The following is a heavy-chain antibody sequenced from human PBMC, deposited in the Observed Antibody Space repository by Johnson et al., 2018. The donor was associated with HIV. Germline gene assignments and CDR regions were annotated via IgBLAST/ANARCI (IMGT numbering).Heavy chain of an antibody. V-gene: IGHV3-49*04. D-gene: IGHD3-3*01. J-gene: IGHJ3*02. CDR3: ARGGITIFGVVDAFDI. Sequence: VQLLESGGGLVQPGRSLRLSCTTSGFTFGDYTLTWVRQVPGRWLEWVGFIRSKAYGGTTDYAASVKGRFTISRDDSKNIAYLQMNRLKTEDTAMYYCARGGITIFGVVDAFDIWGQGTMVTVSS. CDR1: GFTFGDYT. CDR2: IRSKAYGGTT.